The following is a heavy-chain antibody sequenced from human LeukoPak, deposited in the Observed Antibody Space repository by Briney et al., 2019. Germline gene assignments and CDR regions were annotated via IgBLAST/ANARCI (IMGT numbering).Heavy chain of an antibody. CDR1: GFTFSSYA. D-gene: IGHD3-10*01. V-gene: IGHV3-30*04. J-gene: IGHJ4*02. CDR3: TRDPGAGVGGDGKNFDY. Sequence: GRSLRLSCAASGFTFSSYAMHWVRQAPGKGLGWITIISYDGSNKYYADSVKGRFTISRDNSKNTLYLQMNSLKTEDTAVYYCTRDPGAGVGGDGKNFDYWGQGTLVTVSS. CDR2: ISYDGSNK.